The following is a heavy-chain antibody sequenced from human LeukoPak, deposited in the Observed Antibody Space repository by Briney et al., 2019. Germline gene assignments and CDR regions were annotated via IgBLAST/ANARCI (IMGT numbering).Heavy chain of an antibody. CDR1: GGSIRSYY. V-gene: IGHV4-59*08. CDR2: IYYSGST. CDR3: ASGSYYFDY. Sequence: SETLSLTCTVSGGSIRSYYWSWIRQPPGKGLEWIGYIYYSGSTKYNPSLKSRATISVDTSKNQFSLKLSSVTAADTAVYYCASGSYYFDYWGQGTLVTVSS. D-gene: IGHD1-26*01. J-gene: IGHJ4*02.